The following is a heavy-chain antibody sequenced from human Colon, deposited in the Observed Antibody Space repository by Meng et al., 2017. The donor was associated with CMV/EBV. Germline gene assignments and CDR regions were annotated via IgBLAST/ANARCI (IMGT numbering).Heavy chain of an antibody. V-gene: IGHV4-39*07. J-gene: IGHJ4*02. CDR3: ARAAAAGEYYFDY. D-gene: IGHD6-13*01. CDR2: IYYSGST. Sequence: QVRLQEPGPGLVKPSATLSLTCTVSGGSISSSSYYWGWIRQPPGKGLEWIGSIYYSGSTYYNPSLKSRVTISVDTSKNQFSLKLSSVTAADTAVYYCARAAAAGEYYFDYWGQGTLVTVSS. CDR1: GGSISSSSYY.